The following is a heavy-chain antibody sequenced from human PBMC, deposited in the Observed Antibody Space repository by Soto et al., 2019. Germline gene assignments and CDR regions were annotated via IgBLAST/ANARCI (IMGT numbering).Heavy chain of an antibody. V-gene: IGHV1-8*01. Sequence: GASVKVSCKASGYTFTSYDINWVRQATGQGLEWMGWMSPNSGNTGYAKKFQGSVTMTRNTSINTAYMELSSLRSEDTAVYYCARARLYYEILTGYYFDYWGQGTLVTVSS. CDR2: MSPNSGNT. J-gene: IGHJ4*02. D-gene: IGHD3-9*01. CDR3: ARARLYYEILTGYYFDY. CDR1: GYTFTSYD.